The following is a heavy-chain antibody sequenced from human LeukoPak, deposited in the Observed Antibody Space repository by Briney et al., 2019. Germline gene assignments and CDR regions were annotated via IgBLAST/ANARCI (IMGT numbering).Heavy chain of an antibody. CDR1: GFTFSSYE. Sequence: AGGSLRLSCAASGFTFSSYEMNWVRQAPGKGLEWVSYISSSGSTIYYADYVKGRFTISRDNAKNSLYLQMNSLRAEDTAVYYCARSITSGGGYYYSIFDYWGREPWSPSPQ. V-gene: IGHV3-48*03. J-gene: IGHJ4*02. CDR3: ARSITSGGGYYYSIFDY. D-gene: IGHD3-22*01. CDR2: ISSSGSTI.